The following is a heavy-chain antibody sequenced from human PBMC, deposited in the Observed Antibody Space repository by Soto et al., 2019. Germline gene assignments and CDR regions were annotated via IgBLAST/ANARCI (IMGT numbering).Heavy chain of an antibody. V-gene: IGHV4-39*01. CDR1: GGSISSSSYY. Sequence: QLQLQESGPGLVKPSETLSLTCTVSGGSISSSSYYWGWIRQPPGKGLEWIGSIYYSGSTYYNPSLKSRVTISVDTSKNQFSLKLSSVTAADTAVYYCASRTYDYIWGSYRVNRDYWGQGTLVTVSS. J-gene: IGHJ4*02. CDR3: ASRTYDYIWGSYRVNRDY. D-gene: IGHD3-16*02. CDR2: IYYSGST.